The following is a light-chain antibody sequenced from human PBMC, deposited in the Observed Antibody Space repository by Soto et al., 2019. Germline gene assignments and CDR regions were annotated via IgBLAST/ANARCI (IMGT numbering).Light chain of an antibody. CDR1: QGISNY. J-gene: IGKJ4*01. CDR2: GAY. CDR3: LTYNSPTLT. Sequence: DIQVTQSPSSLSASVGDRVTITCRARQGISNYVAWYQQKPGKVPKVLIYGAYTLQSGVPSRFSGSGSGTDFTLTISRLPPEDVATYYCLTYNSPTLTFGGGTQVHLK. V-gene: IGKV1-27*01.